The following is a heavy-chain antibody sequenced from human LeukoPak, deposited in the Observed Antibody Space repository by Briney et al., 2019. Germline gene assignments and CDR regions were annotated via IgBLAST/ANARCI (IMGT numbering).Heavy chain of an antibody. CDR1: GGSISSGGYY. V-gene: IGHV4-30-2*01. D-gene: IGHD2-2*01. J-gene: IGHJ5*02. CDR3: ARDIRRAVPAATAGWFDP. Sequence: PSETLSLTCTVSGGSISSGGYYWNWIRQPPGKGLEWIGYIYHSGSTYYNPSLKSRVTISVDTSKNQFSLKLSSVTAADTAVYYCARDIRRAVPAATAGWFDPWGQGTLVTVSS. CDR2: IYHSGST.